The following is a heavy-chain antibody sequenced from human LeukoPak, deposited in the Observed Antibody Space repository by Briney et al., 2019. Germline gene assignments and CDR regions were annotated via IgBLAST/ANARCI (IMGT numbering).Heavy chain of an antibody. Sequence: GGSLRLSCAASGFTFSSYSMNWVRQAPGKGLEWVSTIIDSGNSLYYADSVEGRFTISRDNSKNTLYLQMNSLRAGDTAVYYCAKDPIFSGSYGVFDSWGQGTLVTVSS. CDR3: AKDPIFSGSYGVFDS. D-gene: IGHD1-26*01. J-gene: IGHJ4*02. V-gene: IGHV3-23*01. CDR1: GFTFSSYS. CDR2: IIDSGNSL.